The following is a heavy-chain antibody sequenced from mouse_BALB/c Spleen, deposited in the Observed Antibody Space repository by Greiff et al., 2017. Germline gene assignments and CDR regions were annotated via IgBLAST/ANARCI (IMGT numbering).Heavy chain of an antibody. D-gene: IGHD1-1*02. J-gene: IGHJ3*01. CDR1: GYSITSDYA. CDR3: ANGRRAWFAY. CDR2: ISYSGST. Sequence: EVKLMESGPGLVKPSQSLSLTCTVTGYSITSDYAWNWIRQFPGNKLEWMGYISYSGSTSYNPSLKSRISITRDTSKNQFFLQLNSVTTEDTATYYCANGRRAWFAYWGQGTLVTVSA. V-gene: IGHV3-2*02.